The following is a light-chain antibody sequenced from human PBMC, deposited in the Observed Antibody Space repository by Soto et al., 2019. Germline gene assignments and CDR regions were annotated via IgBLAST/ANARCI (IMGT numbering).Light chain of an antibody. V-gene: IGKV1-33*01. J-gene: IGKJ3*01. CDR1: QDISNY. CDR3: QQYDNLPFT. Sequence: DIPMTQSPSSLSASVGDRVTITCQASQDISNYLNWYQQKPGKAPKLLIYDASNLETGVPSRFSGSGSGTDFTFTISSLQAEDIATYYCQQYDNLPFTFGPGTKWISN. CDR2: DAS.